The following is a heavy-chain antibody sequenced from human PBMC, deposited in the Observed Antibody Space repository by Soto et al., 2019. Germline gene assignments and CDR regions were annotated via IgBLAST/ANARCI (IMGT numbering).Heavy chain of an antibody. CDR3: ARDLGGYDLYGPDT. CDR2: INLNSGDT. Sequence: AAVKVSCKTSGYTFTDSSMHWVRQAPGQGLEWMGWINLNSGDTNYAEKFRGRVTMTRDTSIITAYMESTRLKSDDTAVYYCARDLGGYDLYGPDTWGQGTLVTVSS. J-gene: IGHJ5*02. CDR1: GYTFTDSS. V-gene: IGHV1-2*02. D-gene: IGHD5-12*01.